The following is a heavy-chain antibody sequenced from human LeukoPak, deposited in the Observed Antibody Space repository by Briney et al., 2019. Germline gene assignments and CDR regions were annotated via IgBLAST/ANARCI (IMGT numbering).Heavy chain of an antibody. CDR1: GFTFSSYS. D-gene: IGHD3-22*01. Sequence: GGSLRLSCAASGFTFSSYSMNWVRQAPGKGLEWVSSIGSSSSYIYYADSVKGRFTISRDNAKNSLYLQMNSLRAEDTAVYYCARDLYYYDSSGGIDYWGQGTLVTVSS. V-gene: IGHV3-21*01. CDR2: IGSSSSYI. J-gene: IGHJ4*02. CDR3: ARDLYYYDSSGGIDY.